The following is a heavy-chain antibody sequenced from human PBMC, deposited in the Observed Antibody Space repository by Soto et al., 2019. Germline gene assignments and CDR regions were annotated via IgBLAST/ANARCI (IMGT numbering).Heavy chain of an antibody. V-gene: IGHV3-30*03. CDR1: GFTFSSYG. J-gene: IGHJ4*02. D-gene: IGHD2-2*01. CDR2: ISYDGSNK. Sequence: QVQLVESGGGVVQPGRSLRLSCAASGFTFSSYGMHWVRQAPGKGLEWVAVISYDGSNKYYADSVKGRFTISRDNSKNTLYLQMNSLRAEDTAVYYCATAPATVLLPAAMGGDYWGQGTLVTVSS. CDR3: ATAPATVLLPAAMGGDY.